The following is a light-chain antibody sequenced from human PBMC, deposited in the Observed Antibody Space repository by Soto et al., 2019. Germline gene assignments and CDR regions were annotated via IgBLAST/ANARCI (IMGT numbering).Light chain of an antibody. CDR3: AAWDDSLNGYV. CDR1: SFNIGNST. V-gene: IGLV1-44*01. CDR2: ANN. J-gene: IGLJ1*01. Sequence: QSALTQAPSASGTPGQRVTISCSGSSFNIGNSTVNWYQQFPGTAPKLLIYANNRRPSGVPDRFSGSKSGTSASLAISGLQSEDEADYHCAAWDDSLNGYVFGAGTKLTVL.